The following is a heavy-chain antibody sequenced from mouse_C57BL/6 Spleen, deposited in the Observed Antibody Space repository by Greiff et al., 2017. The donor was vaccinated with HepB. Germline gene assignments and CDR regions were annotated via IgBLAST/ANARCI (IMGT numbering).Heavy chain of an antibody. CDR3: ARMGYYPSYAMDY. D-gene: IGHD2-3*01. CDR2: INPNNGGT. V-gene: IGHV1-22*01. J-gene: IGHJ4*01. CDR1: GYTFTDYN. Sequence: EVKLQESGPELVKPGASVKMSCKASGYTFTDYNMHWVKQSHGKSLEWIGYINPNNGGTSYNQKFKGKATLTVNKSSSTAYMELRSLTSEDSAVYYCARMGYYPSYAMDYWGQGTSVTVSS.